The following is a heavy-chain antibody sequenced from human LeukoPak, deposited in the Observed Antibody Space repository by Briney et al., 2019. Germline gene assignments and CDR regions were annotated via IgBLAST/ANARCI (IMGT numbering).Heavy chain of an antibody. J-gene: IGHJ4*02. Sequence: PGGSLRLSCAASGFSFCYYSMNWVRPGPGKGREWGSSSSTSSSYIHYADSEKGRFTISRANARGALFLQMNSLRAEDTALYYCARDGGYDSAHFDSWGQGILVTVSS. CDR1: GFSFCYYS. CDR2: SSTSSSYI. D-gene: IGHD5-12*01. CDR3: ARDGGYDSAHFDS. V-gene: IGHV3-21*01.